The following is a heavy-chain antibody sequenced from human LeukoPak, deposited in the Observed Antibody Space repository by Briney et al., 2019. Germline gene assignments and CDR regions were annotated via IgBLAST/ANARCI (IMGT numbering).Heavy chain of an antibody. Sequence: PSETLSLTCTVSGGSISSYYWSWIRQPPGKGLEWIGYIYYSGNTNYNPSLKSRVTISVDTSKNQFSLKVSSVTAADTAVYYCARALDCSGGSCYSYYYYMDLWGKGTTVTVSS. CDR1: GGSISSYY. V-gene: IGHV4-59*01. D-gene: IGHD2-15*01. J-gene: IGHJ6*03. CDR3: ARALDCSGGSCYSYYYYMDL. CDR2: IYYSGNT.